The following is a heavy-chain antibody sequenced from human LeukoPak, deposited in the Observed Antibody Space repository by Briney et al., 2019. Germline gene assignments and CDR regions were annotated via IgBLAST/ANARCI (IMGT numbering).Heavy chain of an antibody. CDR1: GFTFSSYW. CDR3: ARGSRYSSSWYLTDLVDY. CDR2: INSDGSST. J-gene: IGHJ4*02. V-gene: IGHV3-74*01. Sequence: PGGSLRLSCAASGFTFSSYWMHWVRHAPGKGLVWVSRINSDGSSTSYADSVKGRFTISRDNAKNTLYLQMNSLRAEDTAVYYCARGSRYSSSWYLTDLVDYWGQGTLVTVSS. D-gene: IGHD6-13*01.